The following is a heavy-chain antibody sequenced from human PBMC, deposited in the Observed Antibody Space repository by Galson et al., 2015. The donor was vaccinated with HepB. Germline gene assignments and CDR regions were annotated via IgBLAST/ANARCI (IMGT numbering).Heavy chain of an antibody. CDR2: IIPILDTS. J-gene: IGHJ6*02. CDR1: EGRFPNYG. V-gene: IGHV1-69*10. D-gene: IGHD3-10*01. CDR3: ARVWFGELLGAGNYDHYHGLDR. Sequence: SVKVSCKASEGRFPNYGIGWVRQAPGQGLEWMGGIIPILDTSNYADRFQGRLTITADKSTTTANLELSSLTFQDTARYFCARVWFGELLGAGNYDHYHGLDRWGQGTTVTVS.